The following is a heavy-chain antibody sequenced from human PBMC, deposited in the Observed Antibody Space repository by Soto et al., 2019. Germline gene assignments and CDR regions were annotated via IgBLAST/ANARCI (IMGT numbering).Heavy chain of an antibody. Sequence: VASVKVSCKASGYTFTSYGISWVRQAPGQGLEWLGWISPYDDNTKYARILQGRVSMTTDTSSNTAYMELRSLRSDDTAMYYCARGGYYDSSGSRNYHYYGMNVWGQGTTVTVSS. CDR3: ARGGYYDSSGSRNYHYYGMNV. J-gene: IGHJ6*02. V-gene: IGHV1-18*01. D-gene: IGHD3-22*01. CDR2: ISPYDDNT. CDR1: GYTFTSYG.